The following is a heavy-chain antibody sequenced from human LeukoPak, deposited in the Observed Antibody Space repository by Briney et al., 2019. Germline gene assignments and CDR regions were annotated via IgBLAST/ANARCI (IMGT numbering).Heavy chain of an antibody. Sequence: GGSLRLSCAASGFTFSNAWMSWVRQAPGKGLEWVGRIKSKTDGGTTDYAAPVKGSSTISRDDSKNTLYLQMNSLKTEDTAVYYCTILPQDGYNYGYYFDYWGQGTLVTVSS. D-gene: IGHD5-24*01. CDR1: GFTFSNAW. CDR2: IKSKTDGGTT. V-gene: IGHV3-15*01. CDR3: TILPQDGYNYGYYFDY. J-gene: IGHJ4*02.